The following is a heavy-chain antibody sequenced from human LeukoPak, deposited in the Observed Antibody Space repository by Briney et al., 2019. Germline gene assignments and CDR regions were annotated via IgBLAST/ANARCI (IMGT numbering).Heavy chain of an antibody. Sequence: PGGSLRLSCAASGSTFSSYSMNWVRQAPGKGLEWVSYITSTSTIYYADSVKGRFTISRDNAKNSLYLQMNSLSDEDTAVYYCTRDPHALDFWGQGTLVTVSS. CDR1: GSTFSSYS. CDR2: ITSTSTI. J-gene: IGHJ4*02. V-gene: IGHV3-48*02. CDR3: TRDPHALDF.